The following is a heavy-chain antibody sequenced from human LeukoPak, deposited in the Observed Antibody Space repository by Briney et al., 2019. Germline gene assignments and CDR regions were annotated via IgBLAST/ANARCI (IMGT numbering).Heavy chain of an antibody. D-gene: IGHD3-3*01. Sequence: GGSLRLSCAASGFTFSDYYMTWIRQAPGKGLEWVSYISSSGSTIYYADSVKGRFTISRDNAKNSLYLQMNSLRAEDTAVYYCARDFFTHAFDIWGQGTMVTVSS. CDR1: GFTFSDYY. CDR2: ISSSGSTI. V-gene: IGHV3-11*01. J-gene: IGHJ3*02. CDR3: ARDFFTHAFDI.